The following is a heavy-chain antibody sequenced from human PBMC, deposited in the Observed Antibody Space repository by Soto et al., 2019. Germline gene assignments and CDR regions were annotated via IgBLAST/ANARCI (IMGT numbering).Heavy chain of an antibody. Sequence: RLSCAAFGFTFNNYAMSWVRQAPGKGLEWVSTIGGSGDSAYYADSVKGRFSISRDNSKNTLYLQMNSLRAEDTAVYYCAKHRPGSADLFDYWGQGTMVTV. J-gene: IGHJ4*02. CDR3: AKHRPGSADLFDY. V-gene: IGHV3-23*01. CDR2: IGGSGDSA. D-gene: IGHD2-8*02. CDR1: GFTFNNYA.